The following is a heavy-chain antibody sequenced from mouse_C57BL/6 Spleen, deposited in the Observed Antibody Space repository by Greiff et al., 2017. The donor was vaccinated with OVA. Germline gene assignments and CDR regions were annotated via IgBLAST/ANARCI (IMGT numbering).Heavy chain of an antibody. CDR3: ARLDSSGYGY. V-gene: IGHV1-50*01. J-gene: IGHJ2*01. CDR2: IDPSDSYT. Sequence: QVQLQQPGAELVKPGASVKLSCKASGYTFTSYWMQWVKQRPGQGLEWIGEIDPSDSYTNYNQKFKGKATLTVDTSSSTAYMQLSSLTSEDSAVYYCARLDSSGYGYWGKGTTLTVSS. CDR1: GYTFTSYW. D-gene: IGHD3-2*02.